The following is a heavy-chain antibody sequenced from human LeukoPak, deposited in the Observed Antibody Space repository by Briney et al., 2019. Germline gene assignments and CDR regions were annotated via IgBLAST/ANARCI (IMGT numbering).Heavy chain of an antibody. J-gene: IGHJ4*02. Sequence: ASVKVSCKASGYTLTNYNISWVRQAPGQGLEWMGWINTYKGDTLYAQKLQGRVTMTADTSTNTAYLELRSLRFDDTAVYYCAREFGHCYGDNCFYFFDTWGQGFRVTVSS. D-gene: IGHD4-23*01. CDR3: AREFGHCYGDNCFYFFDT. CDR2: INTYKGDT. V-gene: IGHV1-18*01. CDR1: GYTLTNYN.